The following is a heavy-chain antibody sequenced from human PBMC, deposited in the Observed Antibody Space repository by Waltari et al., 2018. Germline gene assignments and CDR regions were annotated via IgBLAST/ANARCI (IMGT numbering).Heavy chain of an antibody. CDR1: GYTFTSYA. CDR3: ARDYGIAADDGGDY. D-gene: IGHD6-13*01. V-gene: IGHV1-3*01. Sequence: QVQLVQSGAEVKKPGASVKVSCKASGYTFTSYAMHWVRQAPGQRLEWMGWINAGNGNTKYSQKFQGRVTITRDTSASTAYMELSSLRSEDTAVYYCARDYGIAADDGGDYWGQGTLVTVSS. J-gene: IGHJ4*02. CDR2: INAGNGNT.